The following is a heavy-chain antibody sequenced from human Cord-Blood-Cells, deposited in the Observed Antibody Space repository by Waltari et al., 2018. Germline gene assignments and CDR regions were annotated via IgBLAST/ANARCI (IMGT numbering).Heavy chain of an antibody. CDR2: INHSGST. CDR1: GGSFSGYY. V-gene: IGHV4-34*01. D-gene: IGHD3-22*01. CDR3: ARGGRSTMIVVVQKAFDN. J-gene: IGHJ4*02. Sequence: QVQLQQWGAGLLTPSETLSLTCAVYGGSFSGYYWSWIRQPPGKGLAWIGEINHSGSTNYNPSLKSRFTISVDTSKNQFSLTLSSVTAADTAVYYCARGGRSTMIVVVQKAFDNRGQGTLVTVSS.